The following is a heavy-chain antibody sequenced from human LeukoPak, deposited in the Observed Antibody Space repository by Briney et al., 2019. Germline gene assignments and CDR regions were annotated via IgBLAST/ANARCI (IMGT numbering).Heavy chain of an antibody. Sequence: PSETLSLTCTVSGGSISSYYWSWIRQPPGKGLEWIGYIYYSGSTNYNPSLKSRVTISVDTSKNQFSLRLSSVTAADTAVYYCARVTSSGWYSWFDPWGQGTLVTVSS. CDR3: ARVTSSGWYSWFDP. CDR2: IYYSGST. CDR1: GGSISSYY. J-gene: IGHJ5*02. D-gene: IGHD6-19*01. V-gene: IGHV4-59*01.